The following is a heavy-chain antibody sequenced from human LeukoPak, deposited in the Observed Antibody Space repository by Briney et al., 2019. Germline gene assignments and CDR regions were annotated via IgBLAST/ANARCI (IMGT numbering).Heavy chain of an antibody. V-gene: IGHV4-39*07. CDR1: GGSISSSSYY. D-gene: IGHD3-22*01. J-gene: IGHJ4*02. CDR3: AREPSYDSSGYYDY. Sequence: TPSETLSLTCTVSGGSISSSSYYWGWIRQPPGKGLEWIGSIYYSGSTYYNPSLKSRVTISVDTSKNQFSLKLSSVTAADTAVYYCAREPSYDSSGYYDYWGQGTLVTVSS. CDR2: IYYSGST.